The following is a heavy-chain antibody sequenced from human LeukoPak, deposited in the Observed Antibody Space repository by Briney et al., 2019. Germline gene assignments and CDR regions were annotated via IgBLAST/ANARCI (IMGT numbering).Heavy chain of an antibody. Sequence: SETLSLTCTVSGYSIASGYLWGWIRQTPEKGREGIATIYHIGRTYYNLSLKSRATISMDTSRNQFSLKVTSVTAAETALYFCARGGPWELSHRDYFDYWGQGTLVTVSS. CDR1: GYSIASGYL. J-gene: IGHJ4*02. D-gene: IGHD1-26*01. CDR2: IYHIGRT. V-gene: IGHV4-38-2*02. CDR3: ARGGPWELSHRDYFDY.